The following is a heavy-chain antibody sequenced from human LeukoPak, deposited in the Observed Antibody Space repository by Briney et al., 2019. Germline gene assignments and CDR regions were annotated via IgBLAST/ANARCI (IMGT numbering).Heavy chain of an antibody. V-gene: IGHV3-7*01. CDR1: GFTFSPYW. CDR3: ARDGDVSGYSD. J-gene: IGHJ4*02. Sequence: GGSLRLSCAGSGFTFSPYWMSWVRQAPGKGLEWAANIKQDGSEKYYVDSVKGRFAISRDNAKNSLYLQMNSLRAEDTAVYYCARDGDVSGYSDWGQGTPVTVSS. D-gene: IGHD3-22*01. CDR2: IKQDGSEK.